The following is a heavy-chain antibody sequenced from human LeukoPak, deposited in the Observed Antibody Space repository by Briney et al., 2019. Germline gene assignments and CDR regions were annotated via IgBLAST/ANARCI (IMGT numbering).Heavy chain of an antibody. CDR3: ARDCFAENNY. CDR2: IKQDGSET. Sequence: GGSLRLSCTDSEFSFSDYWMTWVRQVPGKRLEWVANIKQDGSETYYVDSVRGRFTISRDNARKSLYLQMNSLRVEDTAVYFCARDCFAENNYWGQGILVTVSS. CDR1: EFSFSDYW. J-gene: IGHJ4*02. D-gene: IGHD2-21*01. V-gene: IGHV3-7*01.